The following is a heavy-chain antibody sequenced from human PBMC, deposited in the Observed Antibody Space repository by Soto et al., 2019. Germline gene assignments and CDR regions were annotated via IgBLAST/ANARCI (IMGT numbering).Heavy chain of an antibody. CDR2: IYYTAPA. Sequence: QVQLLESGPGLVNPSQTLSLSCTVSGCSISPYYLSWLRQSPGKGLEWLGYIYYTAPADYNPSLENRVTLSVYTSTHRFSLELTSVTAADTAVYYCARQHDDGDYGYYFEDWGPGILVTVSS. CDR1: GCSISPYY. CDR3: ARQHDDGDYGYYFED. V-gene: IGHV4-59*01. D-gene: IGHD4-17*01. J-gene: IGHJ4*02.